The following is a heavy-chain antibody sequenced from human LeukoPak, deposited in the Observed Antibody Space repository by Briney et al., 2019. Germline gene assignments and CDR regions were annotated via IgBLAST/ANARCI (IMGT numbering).Heavy chain of an antibody. CDR1: GGSFSGYY. D-gene: IGHD3-22*01. Sequence: TSETLSLTCAVYGGSFSGYYWSWIRQPPGKGLEWIGEINHSGSTNYNPSLKSRVTISVDTSKNQFSLKLSSVTAADTAVYYCARDSPPYDFTTSDAFDIWGQGTMVTVSS. V-gene: IGHV4-34*01. CDR3: ARDSPPYDFTTSDAFDI. J-gene: IGHJ3*02. CDR2: INHSGST.